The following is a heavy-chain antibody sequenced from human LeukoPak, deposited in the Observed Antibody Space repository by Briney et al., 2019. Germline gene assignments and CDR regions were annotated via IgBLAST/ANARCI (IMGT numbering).Heavy chain of an antibody. CDR2: ISGRGGIT. D-gene: IGHD3-16*02. CDR3: AKGQEYVWGSYRYTEGPYFGY. Sequence: GGSLRLSCAASGFTFSTYAMSWVRQAPGKGLEWVSVISGRGGITNYADSVKGRFTISRDNSNNTLYLQMNSLRAEDTAIYYCAKGQEYVWGSYRYTEGPYFGYWGQGTLVTVSS. V-gene: IGHV3-23*01. CDR1: GFTFSTYA. J-gene: IGHJ4*02.